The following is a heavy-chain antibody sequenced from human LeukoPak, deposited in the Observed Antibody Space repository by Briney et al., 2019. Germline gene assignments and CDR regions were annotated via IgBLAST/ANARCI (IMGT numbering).Heavy chain of an antibody. CDR2: IKSKTDGGTT. J-gene: IGHJ4*02. V-gene: IGHV3-15*01. CDR3: TTLITHYYGSGRDY. Sequence: GGSLRLSCAASGFTFSNAWMSWVRQAPGKGLEWVGRIKSKTDGGTTDYAAPVKGRFTISRDDSKNTLYLQMNSLKTEDTAVYYCTTLITHYYGSGRDYWGQGTLVTVSS. D-gene: IGHD3-10*01. CDR1: GFTFSNAW.